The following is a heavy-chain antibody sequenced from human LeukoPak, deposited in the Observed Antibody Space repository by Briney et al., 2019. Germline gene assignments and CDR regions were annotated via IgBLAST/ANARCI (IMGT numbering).Heavy chain of an antibody. CDR1: GGSISTYY. V-gene: IGHV4-34*01. CDR3: ARRRITIFGVVQYNWFDP. D-gene: IGHD3-3*01. Sequence: SETLSLTCTVSGGSISTYYWTWIRQPPGKGLEWIGEINHSGSTNYNPSLKSRVTISVDTSKNQFSLKLSSVTAADTAVYYCARRRITIFGVVQYNWFDPWGQGTLVTVSS. J-gene: IGHJ5*02. CDR2: INHSGST.